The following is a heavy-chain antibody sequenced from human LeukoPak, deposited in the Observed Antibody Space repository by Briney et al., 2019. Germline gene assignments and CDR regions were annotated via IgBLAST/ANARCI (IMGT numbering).Heavy chain of an antibody. D-gene: IGHD2-21*01. J-gene: IGHJ3*02. CDR1: GFSFGDDG. CDR3: TRGYDTGVDWGSFDI. V-gene: IGHV3-49*04. Sequence: GGSLRHSCTHSGFSFGDDGMRGGRHALGRGRGWECFITSKSYGGTTEYAACMKGRVSISRDDSKSIAYLQMNSLKTEDTAVYYCTRGYDTGVDWGSFDIWGQGTMVTVSS. CDR2: ITSKSYGGTT.